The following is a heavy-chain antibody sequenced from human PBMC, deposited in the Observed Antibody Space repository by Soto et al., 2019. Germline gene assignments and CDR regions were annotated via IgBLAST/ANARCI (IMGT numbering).Heavy chain of an antibody. V-gene: IGHV3-7*01. D-gene: IGHD1-1*01. J-gene: IGHJ4*02. Sequence: EVQLVESGGGLVQPGGSLRLSCAASGFIFSGHWMGWVRQAPGKGLEWLANINKDGREVKYVYSVKGRFFASRDNAKTTLYLQMSSLRSEDTAVYFRTRNGFFTVDYCGQGSMVTVSS. CDR2: INKDGREV. CDR3: TRNGFFTVDY. CDR1: GFIFSGHW.